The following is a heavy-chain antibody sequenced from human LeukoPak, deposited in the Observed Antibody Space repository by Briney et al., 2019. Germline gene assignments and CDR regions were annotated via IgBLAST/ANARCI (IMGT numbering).Heavy chain of an antibody. Sequence: GGSLRLSCAASGFTFDDYGMHWLRQAPGKGLEWVSLISGDGGSTYYADSVKGGFTISRHNSKNSLYLQMNSLRTEDTALYYCAKDLYCSSASCYRTGLDVWGQGTTVTVSS. CDR2: ISGDGGST. J-gene: IGHJ6*02. CDR1: GFTFDDYG. V-gene: IGHV3-43*02. D-gene: IGHD2-2*01. CDR3: AKDLYCSSASCYRTGLDV.